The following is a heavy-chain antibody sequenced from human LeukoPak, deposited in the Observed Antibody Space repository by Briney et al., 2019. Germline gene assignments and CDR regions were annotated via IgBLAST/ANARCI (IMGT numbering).Heavy chain of an antibody. CDR2: ISGSGGST. V-gene: IGHV3-23*01. CDR1: GFTFSSYA. Sequence: PGGSLRLSCAASGFTFSSYAMSWVRQAPGKGLEWVSAISGSGGSTYYADSVKGRFTISRDNSKNTLYLQMNSLRDEDTAVYYCAKPDRITMVRGVIIYPDYWGQGTLVTVSS. J-gene: IGHJ4*02. D-gene: IGHD3-10*01. CDR3: AKPDRITMVRGVIIYPDY.